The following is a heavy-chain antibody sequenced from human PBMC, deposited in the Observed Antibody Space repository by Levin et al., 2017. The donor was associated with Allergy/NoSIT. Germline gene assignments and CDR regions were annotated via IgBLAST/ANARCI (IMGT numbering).Heavy chain of an antibody. D-gene: IGHD2-2*01. CDR2: INHSGST. CDR3: ARGRARRYCSSTSCYREQYFQH. Sequence: GSLRLSCAVYGGSFSGYYWSWIRQPPGKGLEWIGEINHSGSTNYNPSLKSRVTISVDTSKNQFSLKLSSVTAADTAVYYCARGRARRYCSSTSCYREQYFQHWGQGTLVTVSS. V-gene: IGHV4-34*01. J-gene: IGHJ1*01. CDR1: GGSFSGYY.